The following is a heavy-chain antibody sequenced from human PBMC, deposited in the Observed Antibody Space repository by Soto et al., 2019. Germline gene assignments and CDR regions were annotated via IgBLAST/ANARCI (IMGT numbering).Heavy chain of an antibody. V-gene: IGHV3-30-3*01. D-gene: IGHD1-7*01. Sequence: QVQLVESGGGVVQPGRSLRLSCAASGFTFSSYAMHWVRQAPGQGLEWVALISYDGSNKYYADSVKGRFTISRDNSKNTLYLQMNSLRPEDTAVYHCARDQGGTTLYYHGMDVWGQVTTVTVSS. CDR2: ISYDGSNK. CDR1: GFTFSSYA. J-gene: IGHJ6*02. CDR3: ARDQGGTTLYYHGMDV.